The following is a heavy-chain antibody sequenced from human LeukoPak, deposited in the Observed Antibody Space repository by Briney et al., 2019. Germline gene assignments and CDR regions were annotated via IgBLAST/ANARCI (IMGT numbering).Heavy chain of an antibody. D-gene: IGHD2-15*01. CDR3: AKDRSGCSGGSCYLAEYFQH. CDR1: GFTFSSYA. Sequence: GGSLRLSCAASGFTFSSYAMSWARQAPGKGLEWVSAISGSGGSTYYADSVKGRFTISRDNSKNTLYLQMNSLRAEDTAVYYCAKDRSGCSGGSCYLAEYFQHWGQGTLVTVSS. CDR2: ISGSGGST. V-gene: IGHV3-23*01. J-gene: IGHJ1*01.